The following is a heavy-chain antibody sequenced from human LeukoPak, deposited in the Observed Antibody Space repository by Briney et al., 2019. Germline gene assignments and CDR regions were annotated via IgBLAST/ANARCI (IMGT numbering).Heavy chain of an antibody. CDR3: ARESGSKYQLLYVHYYYYMDV. CDR2: IIPIFGTA. J-gene: IGHJ6*03. Sequence: SVKVSFKASGGTFSSYAISWVRQAPGQGLEWMGGIIPIFGTANYAQKFQGRVTITADESTSTAYMELSSLRSEDTAVYYCARESGSKYQLLYVHYYYYMDVWGKGTTVTVSS. CDR1: GGTFSSYA. D-gene: IGHD2-2*02. V-gene: IGHV1-69*01.